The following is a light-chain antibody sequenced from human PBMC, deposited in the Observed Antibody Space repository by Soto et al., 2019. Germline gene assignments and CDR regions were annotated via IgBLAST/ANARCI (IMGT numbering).Light chain of an antibody. CDR3: QQYNNWPPIT. V-gene: IGKV3-15*01. Sequence: PNNLSLSPGERATLSCRASQSVSSNLAWYQQKPGQAPRLLIYGASTRATGIPARFSGSGSGTEFTLTISSLQSEDFAVYYCQQYNNWPPITFGQGTRLEI. CDR2: GAS. CDR1: QSVSSN. J-gene: IGKJ5*01.